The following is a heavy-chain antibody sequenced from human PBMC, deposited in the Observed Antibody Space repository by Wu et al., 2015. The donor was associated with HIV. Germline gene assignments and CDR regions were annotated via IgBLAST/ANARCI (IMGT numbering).Heavy chain of an antibody. J-gene: IGHJ4*02. CDR2: HDPEDLGT. CDR1: GNTLTDVS. CDR3: ARGQNGNDQ. D-gene: IGHD5-12*01. Sequence: QVHLVQSGAEVKKPGASVKVSCKLSGNTLTDVSIHWVRQAPGKGLEWMGGHDPEDLGTIYAQKFQGRVTITADESTKKAYMELTSLRSEDTAVYYCARGQNGNDQWGQGTLVTVSS. V-gene: IGHV1-24*01.